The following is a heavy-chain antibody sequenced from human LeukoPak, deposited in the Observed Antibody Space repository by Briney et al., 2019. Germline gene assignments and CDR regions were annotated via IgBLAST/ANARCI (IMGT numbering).Heavy chain of an antibody. Sequence: SETLSLSCTVSGGSISSYYWNWIRQPPGKGLEWIGYISYSGSTNYNPPLKSRVTISVDTSKNQISLKLSSVTAADTAVYYCARHSRQQLSYYFDYWGQGTLVTVSS. D-gene: IGHD6-13*01. CDR2: ISYSGST. CDR3: ARHSRQQLSYYFDY. CDR1: GGSISSYY. J-gene: IGHJ4*02. V-gene: IGHV4-59*08.